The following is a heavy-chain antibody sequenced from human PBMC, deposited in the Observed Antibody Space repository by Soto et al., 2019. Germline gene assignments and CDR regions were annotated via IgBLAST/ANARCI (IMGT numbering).Heavy chain of an antibody. D-gene: IGHD5-12*01. CDR2: INHSGST. Sequence: PSETLFLTCAVYGGSFSGYYWSWIRQPPGKGLEWIGEINHSGSTNYNPSLKSRVTISVDTSKNQFSLKLSSVTAADTAVYYCARVRGWVATIKGAYYFDYWGQGTLVTVSS. CDR3: ARVRGWVATIKGAYYFDY. J-gene: IGHJ4*02. V-gene: IGHV4-34*01. CDR1: GGSFSGYY.